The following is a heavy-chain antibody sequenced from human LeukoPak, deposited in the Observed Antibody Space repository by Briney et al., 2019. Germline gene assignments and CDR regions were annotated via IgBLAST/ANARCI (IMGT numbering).Heavy chain of an antibody. CDR1: GFTFSSYS. D-gene: IGHD3/OR15-3a*01. CDR2: ISSSSSYI. Sequence: GGSLRLSCAASGFTFSSYSMNWVRQAPGKGLELVSSISSSSSYIYYADSAKGRFTISRDNAKNSLYLQMNSLRAEDTAVYYCARDQEPYGLSQPVNSYWGQGTLVTVSS. CDR3: ARDQEPYGLSQPVNSY. V-gene: IGHV3-21*01. J-gene: IGHJ4*02.